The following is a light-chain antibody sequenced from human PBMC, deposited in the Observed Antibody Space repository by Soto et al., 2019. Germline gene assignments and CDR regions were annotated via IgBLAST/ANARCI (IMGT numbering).Light chain of an antibody. CDR3: QVWDTISDHYV. CDR2: VDS. V-gene: IGLV3-21*02. CDR1: NIESKS. J-gene: IGLJ1*01. Sequence: SYELAHPPSVSGAPGEAARITCGGNNIESKSVHWYQQRPGQAPVLVIYVDSDRPSGIPDRFSASTSGNTAALTISRVEAGDEADYYCQVWDTISDHYVFGSGTKVTVL.